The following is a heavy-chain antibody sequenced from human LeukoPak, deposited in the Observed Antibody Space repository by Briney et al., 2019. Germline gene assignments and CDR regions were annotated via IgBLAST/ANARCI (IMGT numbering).Heavy chain of an antibody. Sequence: PSETLSLTCAVSGYSISSGYYRGWIRQPPGNGLEWIGSIYHSGSTYYNPSLKSRVTISVDTSKNQFSLRLSSVTAADTDVYYCARHGEYYGSGGYYYYYMDVWGKGTTVSVSS. V-gene: IGHV4-38-2*01. CDR1: GYSISSGYY. D-gene: IGHD3-10*01. J-gene: IGHJ6*03. CDR3: ARHGEYYGSGGYYYYYMDV. CDR2: IYHSGST.